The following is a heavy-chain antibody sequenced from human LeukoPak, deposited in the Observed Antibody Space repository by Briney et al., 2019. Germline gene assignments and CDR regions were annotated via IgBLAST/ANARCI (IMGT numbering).Heavy chain of an antibody. V-gene: IGHV1-69*01. Sequence: GSSVKVSCKASGGTFSSYAISWVRQAPGQGLEWMGGIIPIFGTANYAQKFQGRVTITADESTSTAYMELSSLRSEDTAVYYCARQGYSSSWYHYYFDYWGQGTLVTVSS. CDR2: IIPIFGTA. D-gene: IGHD6-13*01. CDR3: ARQGYSSSWYHYYFDY. J-gene: IGHJ4*02. CDR1: GGTFSSYA.